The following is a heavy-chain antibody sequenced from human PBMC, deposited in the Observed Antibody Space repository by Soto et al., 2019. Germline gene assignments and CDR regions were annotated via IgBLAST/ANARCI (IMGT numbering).Heavy chain of an antibody. V-gene: IGHV4-31*03. Sequence: PSETLSLTCTVSGGSISSGGYYWSWIRQHPGKGLEWIGYIYYSGSTYYNPSLKSRVTISVGTSKNQFSLKLSSVTAADTAVYYCARRPGRLATFDYWGQGTLVTVSS. CDR2: IYYSGST. CDR1: GGSISSGGYY. D-gene: IGHD3-16*01. J-gene: IGHJ4*02. CDR3: ARRPGRLATFDY.